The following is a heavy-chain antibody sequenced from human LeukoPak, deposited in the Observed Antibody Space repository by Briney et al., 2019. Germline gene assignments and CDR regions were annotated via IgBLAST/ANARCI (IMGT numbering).Heavy chain of an antibody. D-gene: IGHD1-26*01. CDR1: GYTFTGYY. CDR2: INPNSGGT. CDR3: AREQAVGAPDAFDI. Sequence: ASVKVSCEASGYTFTGYYMHWVRQAPGQGLEWMGWINPNSGGTNYAQKFQGRVTMTRDTSISTAYMELSRLRSDDTAVYYCAREQAVGAPDAFDIWGQGTMVTVSS. J-gene: IGHJ3*02. V-gene: IGHV1-2*02.